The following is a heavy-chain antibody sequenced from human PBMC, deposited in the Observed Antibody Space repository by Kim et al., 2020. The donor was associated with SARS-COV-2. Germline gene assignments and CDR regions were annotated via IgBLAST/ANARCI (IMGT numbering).Heavy chain of an antibody. V-gene: IGHV3-11*03. CDR1: GFIFSDYY. J-gene: IGHJ4*02. CDR2: ISSGSNFV. Sequence: GGSLRLSCTASGFIFSDYYISWIRQAPGRGLEWISYISSGSNFVNYAESVKGRFTISRDNARNSVYLQMNSLRADDAAVYYCARLAGGQWLVDYWGQGTLVTVSS. CDR3: ARLAGGQWLVDY. D-gene: IGHD6-19*01.